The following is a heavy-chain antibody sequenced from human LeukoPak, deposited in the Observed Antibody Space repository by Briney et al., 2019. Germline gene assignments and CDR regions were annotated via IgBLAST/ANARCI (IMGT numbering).Heavy chain of an antibody. D-gene: IGHD5-18*01. Sequence: GGSLRLSCAASGFTFSSYAMSWVRQAPGKGLEWVSAISGSGGSIGYADPVKGRFTISRDNAKNSLYLQMNSLRAEDTALYYCAKGYSYASFDYWGQGTLVTVSS. V-gene: IGHV3-23*01. CDR3: AKGYSYASFDY. CDR2: ISGSGGSI. J-gene: IGHJ4*02. CDR1: GFTFSSYA.